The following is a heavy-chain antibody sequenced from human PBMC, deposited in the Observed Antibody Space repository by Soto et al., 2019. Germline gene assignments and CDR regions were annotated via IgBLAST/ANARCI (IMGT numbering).Heavy chain of an antibody. CDR1: GFTFSIYA. D-gene: IGHD6-19*01. CDR2: ISGGGSST. V-gene: IGHV3-23*01. J-gene: IGHJ4*02. CDR3: AKVPSGWSYFDS. Sequence: PGGSLGLSCASSGFTFSIYAMSWVRQAPGKGLEWVSSISGGGSSTNYADSVRGRFTISRDSSKNTLYLQMNSLGAEDTALYYCAKVPSGWSYFDSWGQGTLVTVSS.